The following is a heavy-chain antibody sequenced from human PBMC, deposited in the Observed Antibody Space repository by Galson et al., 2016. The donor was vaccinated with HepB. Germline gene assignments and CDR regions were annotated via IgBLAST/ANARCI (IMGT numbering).Heavy chain of an antibody. D-gene: IGHD3-9*01. CDR3: AKHTIVHSFDY. Sequence: SVKVSCKASGYTFTNYGISWVRQAPGQGLEWMGWISAYNGQTNYAPKFQDRVTMTTDTSTSTAYMDLWSLTSDDTAVYYCAKHTIVHSFDYWVQGTRVTVSS. J-gene: IGHJ4*02. CDR1: GYTFTNYG. V-gene: IGHV1-18*04. CDR2: ISAYNGQT.